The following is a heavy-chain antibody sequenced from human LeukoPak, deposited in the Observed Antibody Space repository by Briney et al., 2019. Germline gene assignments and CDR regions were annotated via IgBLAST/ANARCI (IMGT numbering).Heavy chain of an antibody. V-gene: IGHV4-59*01. CDR2: IYYSGST. D-gene: IGHD1-26*01. Sequence: SETLSLTCTVSGGSISSYYWSWVRQPPGKGLEWIGYIYYSGSTNYNPSLKSRVTISVDTSKNQFSLKLSSVTAADTAVYYCARVPGTSYYYYYMDVWGNGTTVTVSS. CDR1: GGSISSYY. J-gene: IGHJ6*03. CDR3: ARVPGTSYYYYYMDV.